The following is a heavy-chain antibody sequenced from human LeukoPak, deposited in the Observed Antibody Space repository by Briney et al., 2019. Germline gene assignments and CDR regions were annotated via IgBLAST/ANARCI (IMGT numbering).Heavy chain of an antibody. CDR3: ARGMWGSYRHNWFDP. Sequence: ASVKVSCKTSGYTFTSYGVTWVRQAPGQGLEWMGWMNPNSGNTGYAQKFQGRVTMTRNTSISTAYMELSSLRSEDTAVYYCARGMWGSYRHNWFDPWGQGTLVTVSS. CDR1: GYTFTSYG. V-gene: IGHV1-8*01. CDR2: MNPNSGNT. J-gene: IGHJ5*02. D-gene: IGHD3-16*02.